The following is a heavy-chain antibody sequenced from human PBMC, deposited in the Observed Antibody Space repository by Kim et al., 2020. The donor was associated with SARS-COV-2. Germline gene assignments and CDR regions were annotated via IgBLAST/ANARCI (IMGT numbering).Heavy chain of an antibody. CDR3: ARGFGCYVDYACAFDI. CDR2: ISSSSSYT. Sequence: GGSLRLSCAASGFTFSDYYMSWFRQAPGKGLEWVSYISSSSSYTNYADSAKGRFTISRDNAKNSLYLQMNSLRAEDTAVYYCARGFGCYVDYACAFDIWGQGTMVTVSS. D-gene: IGHD4-17*01. CDR1: GFTFSDYY. V-gene: IGHV3-11*05. J-gene: IGHJ3*02.